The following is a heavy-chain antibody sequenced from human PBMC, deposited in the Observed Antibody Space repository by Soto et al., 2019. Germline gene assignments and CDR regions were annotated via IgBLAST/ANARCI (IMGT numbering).Heavy chain of an antibody. J-gene: IGHJ6*02. V-gene: IGHV3-48*03. D-gene: IGHD4-4*01. CDR1: GFTFSNYE. CDR2: IGTSGRTI. Sequence: AGGSLRLSCAVSGFTFSNYEMNWVRQAPGKGLEWVSYIGTSGRTIYCADSVRGRFTISRDNAKNSLYLQMNSLRAEDTAVYYCARDPAIYSGKFDYGLDVWGQGTTVTVSS. CDR3: ARDPAIYSGKFDYGLDV.